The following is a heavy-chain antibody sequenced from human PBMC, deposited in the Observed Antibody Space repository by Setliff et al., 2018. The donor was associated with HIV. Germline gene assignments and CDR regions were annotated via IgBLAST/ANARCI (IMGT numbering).Heavy chain of an antibody. CDR3: ASSPNIVVVPAALDP. V-gene: IGHV4-30-4*08. J-gene: IGHJ5*02. D-gene: IGHD2-2*01. CDR2: IYYTGST. Sequence: PSETLSLTCTVSGGSISSGDYYWSWIRQPPGKGLEWIGYIYYTGSTYYNPSLKSRVTISVDTSKNQFSLKLSSVTPADTAVYYCASSPNIVVVPAALDPWGQGTLVTVSS. CDR1: GGSISSGDYY.